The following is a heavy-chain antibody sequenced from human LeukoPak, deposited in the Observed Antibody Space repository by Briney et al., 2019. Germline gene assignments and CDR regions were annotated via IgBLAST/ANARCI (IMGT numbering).Heavy chain of an antibody. CDR3: ARWGNYNYYFLDV. J-gene: IGHJ6*03. CDR2: IYHSGTT. CDR1: GYSISSGYY. V-gene: IGHV4-38-2*01. D-gene: IGHD3-16*01. Sequence: PSETLSLTCAVSGYSISSGYYWGWIRQPPGKGLEWIGTIYHSGTTFYNPSLQSRVTISKDTSKNQFSLKMISVTAADTAVYYCARWGNYNYYFLDVWGKGTTVTVSS.